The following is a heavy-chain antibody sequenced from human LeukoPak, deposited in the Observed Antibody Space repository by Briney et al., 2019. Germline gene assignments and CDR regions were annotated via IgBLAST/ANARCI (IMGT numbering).Heavy chain of an antibody. D-gene: IGHD1-26*01. J-gene: IGHJ4*02. V-gene: IGHV3-7*01. CDR2: INEDGSKK. CDR1: GFTLSSYW. CDR3: ARENIVGSTWGDIDY. Sequence: PGGSLRLSCAASGFTLSSYWMSWVRRAPGMGLEWVANINEDGSKKFYVDSVKGRFTISRDNAKNSLYLQMNSLRAEDTAVYYCARENIVGSTWGDIDYWGQGTLVTVPS.